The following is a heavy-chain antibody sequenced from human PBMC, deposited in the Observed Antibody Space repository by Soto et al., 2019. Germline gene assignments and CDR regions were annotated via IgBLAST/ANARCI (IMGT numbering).Heavy chain of an antibody. Sequence: QVQMVQSGAEVKKPGSSVRVSCKASGGSFSKFTLNWVRQAPGQGLEWMGGIIPRFGTTNYAPTLQDRVTSTADESMNTAYMDLSSLRSEDTAVYYCARGRGLYNSGRSQLDNWGQGTLVTVSS. CDR1: GGSFSKFT. D-gene: IGHD6-19*01. J-gene: IGHJ4*02. V-gene: IGHV1-69*01. CDR2: IIPRFGTT. CDR3: ARGRGLYNSGRSQLDN.